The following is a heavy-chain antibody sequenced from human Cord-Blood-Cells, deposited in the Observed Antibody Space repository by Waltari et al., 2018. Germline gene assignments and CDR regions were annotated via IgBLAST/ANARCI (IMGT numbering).Heavy chain of an antibody. D-gene: IGHD3-22*01. CDR1: GFTFSSYS. Sequence: EVQLVESGGGLVKPGGSLRLSCAASGFTFSSYSMNWVRQAPGKGLEWVSSISSISSYIYYADSVNGRFTISRDNAKNSLYLQMNSLVAEDTAVYYCARDPYYDSSGYHNWFDPWGQGTLVTVSS. J-gene: IGHJ5*02. CDR3: ARDPYYDSSGYHNWFDP. V-gene: IGHV3-21*01. CDR2: ISSISSYI.